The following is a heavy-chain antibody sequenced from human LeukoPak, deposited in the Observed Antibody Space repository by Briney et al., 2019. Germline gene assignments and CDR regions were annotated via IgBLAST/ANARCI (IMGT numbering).Heavy chain of an antibody. J-gene: IGHJ4*02. D-gene: IGHD3-9*01. CDR1: GGSFSGYY. V-gene: IGHV4-34*01. Sequence: SETLSLTCAVYGGSFSGYYWSWIRQPPGKGLEWIGEINHSGSTNYNPSLKSRVTISVDTSKNQFSLKLSSVTAADTAVYYCARRGLRYFDWLFRYFDYWGQGTLVTVSS. CDR3: ARRGLRYFDWLFRYFDY. CDR2: INHSGST.